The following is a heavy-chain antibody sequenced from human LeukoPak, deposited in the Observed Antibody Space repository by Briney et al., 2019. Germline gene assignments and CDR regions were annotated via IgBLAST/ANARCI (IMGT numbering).Heavy chain of an antibody. D-gene: IGHD6-13*01. Sequence: GGSLRLSCAASGFTFSSYGMHWVRQAPGKGLEWVAFIRYDGSNKYYADSVKGRFTISRDNSKNTLYLQMNSLRAEDTAVYYCAKDRTDSFIYSSNKGSFDPWGQGTLVTVSS. CDR1: GFTFSSYG. J-gene: IGHJ5*02. CDR2: IRYDGSNK. CDR3: AKDRTDSFIYSSNKGSFDP. V-gene: IGHV3-30*02.